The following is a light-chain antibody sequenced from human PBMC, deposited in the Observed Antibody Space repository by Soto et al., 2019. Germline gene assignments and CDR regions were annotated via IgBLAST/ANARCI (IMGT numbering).Light chain of an antibody. Sequence: DIQMTQSPSTLSASVGDRVTITCRASQSINSWLAWYQQRPGKAPKLLIHKASTLASGVPFRFSGSGSGTEFTLTISDLQPDDFATYCCQQYNSYPLTFGGGTKVEIK. V-gene: IGKV1-5*03. CDR2: KAS. CDR1: QSINSW. J-gene: IGKJ4*01. CDR3: QQYNSYPLT.